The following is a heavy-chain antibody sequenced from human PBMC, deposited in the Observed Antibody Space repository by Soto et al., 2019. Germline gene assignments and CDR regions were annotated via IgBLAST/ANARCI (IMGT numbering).Heavy chain of an antibody. J-gene: IGHJ4*02. Sequence: GGSLRLACAASGFTFSGYAMHWVRQAPGKGLEWVAVISYDGSNKYYADSVKGRFTISRDNSKNTLYLQMNSLRAEGTAVYYCAREPDLLRSAAAFDYWGQGTLVTVSS. V-gene: IGHV3-30-3*01. CDR3: AREPDLLRSAAAFDY. CDR2: ISYDGSNK. D-gene: IGHD4-17*01. CDR1: GFTFSGYA.